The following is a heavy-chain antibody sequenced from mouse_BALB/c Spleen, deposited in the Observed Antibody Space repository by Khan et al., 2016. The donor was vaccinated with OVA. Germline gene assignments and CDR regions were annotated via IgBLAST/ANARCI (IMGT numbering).Heavy chain of an antibody. CDR1: GYTFTTYT. CDR2: INPSNDYT. CDR3: YRSERLELRGGFTY. J-gene: IGHJ3*01. D-gene: IGHD3-1*01. Sequence: QVRLQQSGAELARPGASVKMSCKTSGYTFTTYTLHWVKQRPGRSLEWIGYINPSNDYTKYNQKFKDKSTLTADKSSSTAYMQLSSLTSEDSESYDCYRSERLELRGGFTYWGQGTLVTVSA. V-gene: IGHV1-4*01.